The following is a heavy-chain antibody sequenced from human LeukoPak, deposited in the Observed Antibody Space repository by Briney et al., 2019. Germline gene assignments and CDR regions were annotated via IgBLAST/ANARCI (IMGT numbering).Heavy chain of an antibody. CDR3: ARVRGRSLTYYYYYGMDV. J-gene: IGHJ6*02. D-gene: IGHD2-15*01. Sequence: SETLSLTCAVYGGSFSGYYWSWIRQPPGKGLEWIGEINHSGSTNYNPSLKSRVTISVDTSKNQFSLKLSSVTAADTAVYYCARVRGRSLTYYYYYGMDVWGQGTTVTVSS. V-gene: IGHV4-34*01. CDR2: INHSGST. CDR1: GGSFSGYY.